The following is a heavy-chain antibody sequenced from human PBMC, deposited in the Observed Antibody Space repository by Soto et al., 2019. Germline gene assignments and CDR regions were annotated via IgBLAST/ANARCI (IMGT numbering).Heavy chain of an antibody. Sequence: SGPTLVNPTPSLTLTCPFYEVPLSTSQVGVACIRQHPGKYLEWLAHVYGNDDKYYSLSLKSRLTISKNTSKRQVVLTMTNMDPVATATYYSGRLNTRGYYFDYWGQGALVTVSS. CDR1: EVPLSTSQVG. CDR3: GRLNTRGYYFDY. J-gene: IGHJ4*02. CDR2: VYGNDDK. V-gene: IGHV2-5*01.